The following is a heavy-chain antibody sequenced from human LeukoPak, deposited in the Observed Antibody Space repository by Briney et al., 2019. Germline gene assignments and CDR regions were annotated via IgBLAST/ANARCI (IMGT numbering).Heavy chain of an antibody. CDR2: IFHSGST. CDR3: ARVGYYPDYYMDV. D-gene: IGHD2-21*01. J-gene: IGHJ6*03. Sequence: SETLSLTCTVSGYSISSGYYWGWIRQPPEKGLEWIGTIFHSGSTYYNPSLKSRVTISVDTSKNQFSLNLSSVTAADTAVYYCARVGYYPDYYMDVWGKRTTVTVSS. V-gene: IGHV4-38-2*02. CDR1: GYSISSGYY.